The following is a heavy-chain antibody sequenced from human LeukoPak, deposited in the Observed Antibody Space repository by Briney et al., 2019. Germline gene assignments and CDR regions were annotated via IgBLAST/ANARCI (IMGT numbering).Heavy chain of an antibody. CDR3: ARTSANYFDY. CDR1: GFSFSSSQ. CDR2: INSVGNIK. V-gene: IGHV3-48*03. Sequence: PGGSLRLSCAASGFSFSSSQMNWVRQAPGKGPEWVGHINSVGNIKYYAESVRGRFTMSRDNAKNVLYLEMNSLRDEDTAVYYCARTSANYFDYWGPGTLVTVSS. D-gene: IGHD2-15*01. J-gene: IGHJ4*02.